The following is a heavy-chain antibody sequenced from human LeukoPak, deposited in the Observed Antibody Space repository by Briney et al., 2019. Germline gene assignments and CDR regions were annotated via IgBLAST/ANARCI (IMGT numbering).Heavy chain of an antibody. CDR3: ARRASREYYYDSRLVGGFDP. CDR2: ISWNSGSI. D-gene: IGHD3-22*01. Sequence: PGGSLRLSCAASGFTFDDYAMHWVRHAPGKGLEWVSGISWNSGSIGYADSVKGRFTISRDNAKNSLYLQTNSLRAEDTALYYCARRASREYYYDSRLVGGFDPWGQGTLVTVSS. V-gene: IGHV3-9*01. J-gene: IGHJ5*02. CDR1: GFTFDDYA.